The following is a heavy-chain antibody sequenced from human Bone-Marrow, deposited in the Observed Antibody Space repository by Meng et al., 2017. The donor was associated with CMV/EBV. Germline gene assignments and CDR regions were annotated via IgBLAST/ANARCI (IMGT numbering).Heavy chain of an antibody. CDR2: ISYDESNK. Sequence: GGSLRLSCAASGFPFSDYYMNWVRQAPGKGLEWVALISYDESNKYYADSVKGRFTISRDNSKNMLYLQMNSLRAEDTAVFYCARDPLIDYYASGSYTFDYWGQGTLVTVSS. CDR3: ARDPLIDYYASGSYTFDY. J-gene: IGHJ4*02. CDR1: GFPFSDYY. D-gene: IGHD3-10*01. V-gene: IGHV3-30*03.